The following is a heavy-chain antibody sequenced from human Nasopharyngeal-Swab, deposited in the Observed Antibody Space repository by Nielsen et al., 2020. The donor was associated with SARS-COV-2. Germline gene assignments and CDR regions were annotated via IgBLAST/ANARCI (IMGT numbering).Heavy chain of an antibody. CDR3: ARDPTSVAGTGDYYYGMDV. D-gene: IGHD6-19*01. V-gene: IGHV1-46*01. CDR2: INPSGGST. Sequence: ASVKVSCKASGYTFTSYYMHWVRQAPGQGLEWMGIINPSGGSTSYAQKFQGRVTMTEDTSTDTAYMELSRLRSDDTAVYYCARDPTSVAGTGDYYYGMDVWGQGTTVTVSS. J-gene: IGHJ6*02. CDR1: GYTFTSYY.